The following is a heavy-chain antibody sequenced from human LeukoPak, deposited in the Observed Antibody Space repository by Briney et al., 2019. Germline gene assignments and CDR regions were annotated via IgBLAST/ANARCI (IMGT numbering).Heavy chain of an antibody. J-gene: IGHJ4*02. CDR3: ARDWNGDGQCFRC. D-gene: IGHD4-17*01. Sequence: PGGSLRLSCAASGFTLSSYWMSWVRQAPGKVLECVANIKLDGSEKYYVDSVEGRFSISRDNAKNSLYLQMNSLKAEDRAVYYCARDWNGDGQCFRCWGQGTPVTVSS. CDR2: IKLDGSEK. CDR1: GFTLSSYW. V-gene: IGHV3-7*01.